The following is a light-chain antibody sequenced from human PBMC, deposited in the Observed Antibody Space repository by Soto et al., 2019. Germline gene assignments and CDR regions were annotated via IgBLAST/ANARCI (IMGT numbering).Light chain of an antibody. CDR3: CSYAGSYTYV. Sequence: QSALAQPRSVSVSPGQSVTISCTGTSSDVGGYNYVSWYQQHPGKAPKLMIFDVSKRPSGVPDRFSGSKSANTASLTISGLQAEDEADYYCCSYAGSYTYVFGAGTKVTVL. CDR2: DVS. CDR1: SSDVGGYNY. V-gene: IGLV2-11*01. J-gene: IGLJ1*01.